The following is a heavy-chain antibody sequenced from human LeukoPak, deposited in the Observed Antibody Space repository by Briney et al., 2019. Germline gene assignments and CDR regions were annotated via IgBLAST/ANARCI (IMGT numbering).Heavy chain of an antibody. D-gene: IGHD1-26*01. CDR1: GGSISSSSYY. CDR3: ARWSGAPNY. J-gene: IGHJ4*02. CDR2: IYYSGST. V-gene: IGHV4-39*01. Sequence: SETLSLTCTVSGGSISSSSYYWGWIRQPPGKGLEWIGSIYYSGSTYYNPSLKSRVTISVDTSKNQFSLKLSSVTAADTAVYYCARWSGAPNYWGQGTLVTVSS.